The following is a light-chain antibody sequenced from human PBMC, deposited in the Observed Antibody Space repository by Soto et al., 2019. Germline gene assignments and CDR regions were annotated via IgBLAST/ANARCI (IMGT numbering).Light chain of an antibody. Sequence: QAVLTQPASVSGSPGQSITISCTGTSSDVGSYNLVSWYQQHPGKAPKLMIYEVSKRPSGVSNRFSGSKSGNTASLTISGLQAEDEADYYCCLYAGSPYVFGTGTKVTVL. CDR3: CLYAGSPYV. CDR2: EVS. J-gene: IGLJ1*01. V-gene: IGLV2-23*02. CDR1: SSDVGSYNL.